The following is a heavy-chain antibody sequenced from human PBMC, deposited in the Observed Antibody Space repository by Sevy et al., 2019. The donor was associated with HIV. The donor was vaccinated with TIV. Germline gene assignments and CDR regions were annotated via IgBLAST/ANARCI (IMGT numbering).Heavy chain of an antibody. CDR3: ARFRAYGFDY. D-gene: IGHD3-10*01. CDR2: INNRPKPI. J-gene: IGHJ4*02. CDR1: GFTFTAYA. Sequence: GGSLRLSCVVSGFTFTAYAMGWVRQAPGKGLEWISYINNRPKPIFYADSVKGRFTISRDDAKNFLYLQMNSLRDEDTAMYYCARFRAYGFDYWGQGTLVTVSS. V-gene: IGHV3-48*02.